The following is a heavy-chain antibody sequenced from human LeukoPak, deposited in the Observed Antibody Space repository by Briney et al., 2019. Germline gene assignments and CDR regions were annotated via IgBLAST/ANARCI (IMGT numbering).Heavy chain of an antibody. D-gene: IGHD3-10*01. CDR2: IYYSGST. Sequence: SETLSLTCTVSGGSISSSSYYWGWIRQPPGKGLEWIGSIYYSGSTNYNPSLKSRVTISVDTSKNQFSLKLSSVTAADTAVYYCGGGYYYYYYMDVWGKGTTVTISS. CDR3: GGGYYYYYYMDV. CDR1: GGSISSSSYY. J-gene: IGHJ6*03. V-gene: IGHV4-39*07.